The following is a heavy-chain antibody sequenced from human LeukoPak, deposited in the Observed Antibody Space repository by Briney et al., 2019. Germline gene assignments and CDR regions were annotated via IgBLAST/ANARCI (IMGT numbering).Heavy chain of an antibody. CDR2: IYYSGST. CDR3: AGTYSSPGWFDP. V-gene: IGHV4-39*07. D-gene: IGHD6-13*01. CDR1: GGSISSSSYY. Sequence: PSETLSLTCTVSGGSISSSSYYWGWIRQPPGKGLEWIGSIYYSGSTNYNPSLKSRVTISVDTSKNQFSLKLSSVTAADTAVYYCAGTYSSPGWFDPWGQGTLVTVSS. J-gene: IGHJ5*02.